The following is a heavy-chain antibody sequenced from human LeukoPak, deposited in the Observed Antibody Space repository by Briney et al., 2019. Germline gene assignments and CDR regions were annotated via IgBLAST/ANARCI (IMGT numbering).Heavy chain of an antibody. J-gene: IGHJ4*02. CDR3: ARDKVGFDY. Sequence: ASVKVSCKASGNTLSSYYIHWVRQAPGQGLEWMGVINPSDGSTSYPQNLQGRVTVTRDTSTSTVFMELSSLRSDDTAVYYCARDKVGFDYWGQGTLVTVSS. D-gene: IGHD3-3*01. CDR1: GNTLSSYY. CDR2: INPSDGST. V-gene: IGHV1-46*01.